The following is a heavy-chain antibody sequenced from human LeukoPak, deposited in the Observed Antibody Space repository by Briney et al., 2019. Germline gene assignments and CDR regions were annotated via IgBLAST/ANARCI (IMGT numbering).Heavy chain of an antibody. CDR1: GYTFTSYY. V-gene: IGHV1-46*01. Sequence: ASVKVSCKASGYTFTSYYMHWVRQAPGQGLEWMGIINPSGGSTSYAQKFQGRVTMTRDTSTSTVYMELSSLRSEDTAVYYCARDKTYSYDSSGYSPGAFDIWGQGTMVTVSS. CDR2: INPSGGST. J-gene: IGHJ3*02. D-gene: IGHD3-22*01. CDR3: ARDKTYSYDSSGYSPGAFDI.